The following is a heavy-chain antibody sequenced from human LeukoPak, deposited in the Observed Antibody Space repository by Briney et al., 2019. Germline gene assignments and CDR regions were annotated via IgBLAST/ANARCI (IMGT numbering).Heavy chain of an antibody. CDR2: IYYSGST. Sequence: SETLSLTCTVSGGSISSSSYYWGWIRQPPGKGLEWIGSIYYSGSTYYNPSLKSRVTISVDTSKNQFSLKLSSVTAADTAVFYCARHGLDYSSSWYSFDYWGQGTLVTVSS. J-gene: IGHJ4*02. CDR1: GGSISSSSYY. V-gene: IGHV4-39*07. D-gene: IGHD6-13*01. CDR3: ARHGLDYSSSWYSFDY.